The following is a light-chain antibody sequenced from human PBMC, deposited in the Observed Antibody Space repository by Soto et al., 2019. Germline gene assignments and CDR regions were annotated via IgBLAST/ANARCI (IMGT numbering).Light chain of an antibody. Sequence: QPVLTQSPSASASLGASVKLTCTLSSGHRTYAIARHQQQPGKGPRYLMKLHSDGSHDMGDGVPDRFSGSSSGAERYLTLPDLQSEDEADYYCQTWGTGIRVFGGGTKVTVL. J-gene: IGLJ3*02. V-gene: IGLV4-69*01. CDR1: SGHRTYA. CDR3: QTWGTGIRV. CDR2: LHSDGSH.